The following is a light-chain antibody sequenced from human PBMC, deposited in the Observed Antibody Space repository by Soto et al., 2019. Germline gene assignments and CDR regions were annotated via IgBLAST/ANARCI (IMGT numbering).Light chain of an antibody. CDR2: GAS. CDR1: QSVSSSN. Sequence: EIVLTQSPGPLSLSPGDRATLYCTSSQSVSSSNLAWYQQKRGQSPRLLIYGASSRATGIPDRFSGSGSGPDVTLTISRLEPEDFAVYFCQHYGSSPWTSGQGTKVDI. J-gene: IGKJ1*01. V-gene: IGKV3-20*01. CDR3: QHYGSSPWT.